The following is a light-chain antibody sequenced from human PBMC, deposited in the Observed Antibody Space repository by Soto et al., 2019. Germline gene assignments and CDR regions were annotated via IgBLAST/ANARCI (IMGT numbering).Light chain of an antibody. V-gene: IGLV2-11*01. Sequence: QAVVTQPRSVSGSPGQSVTISCTGTGSDVGGYDYVSWYQQHPGKAPKLMIFDVNKRPSGVPDRFSGSKSGNTASLTISGLQAEDEADYSCFSYAGSRVFGGGTQLTVL. CDR1: GSDVGGYDY. J-gene: IGLJ2*01. CDR3: FSYAGSRV. CDR2: DVN.